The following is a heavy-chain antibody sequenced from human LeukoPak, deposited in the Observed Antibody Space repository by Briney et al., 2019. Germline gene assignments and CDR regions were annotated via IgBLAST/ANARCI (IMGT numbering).Heavy chain of an antibody. J-gene: IGHJ3*02. Sequence: GGSLRLPCAASGFTFSSYEMNWVRQAPGKGLEWVSYISSSGSTIYYADSVKGRFTISRDNAKNSLYLQMNSLRAEDTAVYYCARVGYDSSGYYSAFDIWGQGTMVTVS. CDR1: GFTFSSYE. D-gene: IGHD3-22*01. CDR3: ARVGYDSSGYYSAFDI. V-gene: IGHV3-48*03. CDR2: ISSSGSTI.